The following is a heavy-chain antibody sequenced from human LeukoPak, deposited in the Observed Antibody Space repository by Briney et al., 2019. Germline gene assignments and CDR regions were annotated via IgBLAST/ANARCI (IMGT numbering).Heavy chain of an antibody. CDR1: GYTFTCYY. CDR3: ATVLEWLW. J-gene: IGHJ4*02. CDR2: INPNSGGT. V-gene: IGHV1-2*02. D-gene: IGHD3-3*01. Sequence: ASVKVSCKASGYTFTCYYMHWERQAPGQGLGWMGWINPNSGGTNYAQKFQGRVTMTRDRSISTAYMELSRLRSDDTAVYYCATVLEWLWWGQGTLVTVSS.